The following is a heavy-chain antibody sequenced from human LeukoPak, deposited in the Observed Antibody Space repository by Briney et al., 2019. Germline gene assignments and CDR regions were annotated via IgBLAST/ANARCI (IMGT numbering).Heavy chain of an antibody. Sequence: GSLRLSCAASGFTFSSYGMSWIRQPPGKGLEWIGYIFYTGSTNYNPSLKSRVTISVLTSKNRFSLKLSSVTAADTAVYYCATLTGGDDAFDIWGQGTMVTVSS. J-gene: IGHJ3*02. V-gene: IGHV4-59*01. D-gene: IGHD4-23*01. CDR1: GFTFSSYG. CDR3: ATLTGGDDAFDI. CDR2: IFYTGST.